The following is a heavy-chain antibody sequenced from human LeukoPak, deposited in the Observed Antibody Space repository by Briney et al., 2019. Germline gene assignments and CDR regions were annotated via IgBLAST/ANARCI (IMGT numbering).Heavy chain of an antibody. J-gene: IGHJ4*02. CDR3: ARDRCSGGSCYGGATGAY. D-gene: IGHD2-15*01. CDR2: ISSRSSAV. V-gene: IGHV3-48*04. CDR1: GFTFSTYT. Sequence: GGSLRLSCAASGFTFSTYTMTWVRQALGKGLEWVSYISSRSSAVHYADSVKGRFTISRDNAKNSLYLQMNSLRAEDTAVYYCARDRCSGGSCYGGATGAYWGQGTLVTVSS.